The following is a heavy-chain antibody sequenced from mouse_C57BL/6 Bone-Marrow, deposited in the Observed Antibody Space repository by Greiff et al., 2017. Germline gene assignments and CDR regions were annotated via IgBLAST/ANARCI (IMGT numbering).Heavy chain of an antibody. V-gene: IGHV1-66*01. D-gene: IGHD1-1*01. CDR2: IYPGSGNT. Sequence: VKLKESGPELVKPGASVKISCKASGYSFTSYYIHWVKQRPGQGLEWIGWIYPGSGNTKYNEKFKGKATLTADTSSSTAYMQRSSLTSEDSAVYYCARDGSSRRPWCAYWGQGTLVTVSA. CDR3: ARDGSSRRPWCAY. J-gene: IGHJ3*01. CDR1: GYSFTSYY.